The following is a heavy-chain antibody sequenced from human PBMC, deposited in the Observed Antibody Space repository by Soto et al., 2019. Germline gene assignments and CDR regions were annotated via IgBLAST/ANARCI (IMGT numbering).Heavy chain of an antibody. D-gene: IGHD6-19*01. CDR3: ARDSHGCDY. V-gene: IGHV1-3*01. Sequence: QVQLVQSGAEVKKPGASVKVSCKASGYTFTNYAMHWVRQAPGQRLEWMGWINAGNGNSKYSQKFQDRVTITRDTSASTAYMELSSLTSEDTAVYYCARDSHGCDYWGQGTLVTVSS. CDR2: INAGNGNS. J-gene: IGHJ4*02. CDR1: GYTFTNYA.